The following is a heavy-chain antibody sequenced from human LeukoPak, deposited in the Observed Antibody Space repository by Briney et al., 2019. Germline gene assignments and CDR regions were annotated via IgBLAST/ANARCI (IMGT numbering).Heavy chain of an antibody. CDR2: IYSGGST. D-gene: IGHD4-11*01. J-gene: IGHJ4*02. Sequence: GGSLRLSCAASGFTVSSNSMSWVRRAPGKWLEWVSIIYSGGSTYNADSVKGRFTISRDNSKNTRYLQMNSLRAEDTAVYYCAREGTVRGQGTLVTVSS. CDR1: GFTVSSNS. CDR3: AREGTV. V-gene: IGHV3-66*01.